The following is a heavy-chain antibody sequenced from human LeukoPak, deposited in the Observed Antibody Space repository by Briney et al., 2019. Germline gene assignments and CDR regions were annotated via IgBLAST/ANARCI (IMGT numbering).Heavy chain of an antibody. Sequence: GSLRLSCAASGFTFSSYSMNWVRQAPGKGLEWVSGINWNGGSTGYADSVKGRFTISRDNAKNSLYLQMNSLRAEDTALYYCARLRDCSGGSCYDGDAFDIWGQGTMVTVSS. V-gene: IGHV3-20*04. CDR1: GFTFSSYS. D-gene: IGHD2-15*01. CDR3: ARLRDCSGGSCYDGDAFDI. J-gene: IGHJ3*02. CDR2: INWNGGST.